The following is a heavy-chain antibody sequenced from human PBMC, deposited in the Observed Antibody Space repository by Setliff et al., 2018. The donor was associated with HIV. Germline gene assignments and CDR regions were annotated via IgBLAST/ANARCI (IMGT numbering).Heavy chain of an antibody. J-gene: IGHJ4*02. CDR1: GFNFRTSW. CDR3: VKRVGGRGYYFDY. V-gene: IGHV5-51*01. D-gene: IGHD3-10*01. CDR2: IYPDDSET. Sequence: PGESLKISCRGSGFNFRTSWIGWVRQMPGKGLEWMGIIYPDDSETRYSPSFQGQVTMSADKSITTAYLQWTSLKASDTAMYYRVKRVGGRGYYFDYWGQGTPVTVSS.